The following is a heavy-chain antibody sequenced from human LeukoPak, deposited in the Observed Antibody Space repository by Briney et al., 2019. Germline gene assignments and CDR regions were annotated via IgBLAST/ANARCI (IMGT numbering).Heavy chain of an antibody. CDR3: AELGITMIGGV. D-gene: IGHD3-10*02. CDR2: ISGVGDST. J-gene: IGHJ6*04. V-gene: IGHV3-23*01. Sequence: GGSLRLSCAASGFTFSNYAMSWVRQAPGKGLEWVSVISGVGDSTYYADSVKGRFTISRDNSKNTLSLQMNSLRAEDTAVYYCAELGITMIGGVWGKGTTVTISS. CDR1: GFTFSNYA.